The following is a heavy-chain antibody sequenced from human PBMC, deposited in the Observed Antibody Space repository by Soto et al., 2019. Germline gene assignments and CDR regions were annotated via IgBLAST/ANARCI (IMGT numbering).Heavy chain of an antibody. CDR2: ISSDESHK. Sequence: GGSLRLSCAASGFTFSTSAIHWVRQAPGKGLEWVALISSDESHKSYADSVKGRFTISRDNAVNTVYLQMNSLRAEDTAVYYCAREIVVARGASYFDYWGPGTLVTVSS. CDR1: GFTFSTSA. V-gene: IGHV3-30*04. CDR3: AREIVVARGASYFDY. D-gene: IGHD2-2*01. J-gene: IGHJ4*02.